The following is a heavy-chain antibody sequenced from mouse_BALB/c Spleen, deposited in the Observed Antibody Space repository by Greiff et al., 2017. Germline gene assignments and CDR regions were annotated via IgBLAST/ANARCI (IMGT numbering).Heavy chain of an antibody. Sequence: EVKLVESGGGLVQPGGSLKLSCAASGFTFSSYTMSWVRQTPEKRLEWVAYISNGGGSTYYPDTVKGRFTISRDNAKNTLYLQMSSLKSEDTAMYYCARQGIYYDYSWFAYWGQGTLVTVSA. V-gene: IGHV5-12-2*01. J-gene: IGHJ3*01. CDR3: ARQGIYYDYSWFAY. CDR2: ISNGGGST. CDR1: GFTFSSYT. D-gene: IGHD2-4*01.